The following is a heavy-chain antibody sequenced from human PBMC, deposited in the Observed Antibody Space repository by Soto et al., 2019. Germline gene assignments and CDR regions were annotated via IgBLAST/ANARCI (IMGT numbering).Heavy chain of an antibody. CDR3: ARDSTGPMDY. J-gene: IGHJ4*02. Sequence: VGSLRLSCASSGFTFSSYGMHWVRQSPGKGLEWVAVIWYDGSNKYYADSVKGRFTISRDNSKNTLYLQMNSLRAEDTAVYYCARDSTGPMDYWGQGTRVTVSS. D-gene: IGHD2-2*01. V-gene: IGHV3-33*01. CDR2: IWYDGSNK. CDR1: GFTFSSYG.